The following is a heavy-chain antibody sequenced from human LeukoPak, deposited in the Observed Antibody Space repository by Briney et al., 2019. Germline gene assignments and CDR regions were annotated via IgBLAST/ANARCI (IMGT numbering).Heavy chain of an antibody. CDR2: IRYDGSNK. CDR3: ANMNIVVVPAATPNY. J-gene: IGHJ4*02. CDR1: GSTFSSYG. Sequence: GGSLRLSCAASGSTFSSYGMHWVRQAPGKGLEWVAFIRYDGSNKYYADSVKGRFTISRDNSKNTLYLQMNSLRAEDTAVYYCANMNIVVVPAATPNYWGQGTLVTVSS. D-gene: IGHD2-2*01. V-gene: IGHV3-30*02.